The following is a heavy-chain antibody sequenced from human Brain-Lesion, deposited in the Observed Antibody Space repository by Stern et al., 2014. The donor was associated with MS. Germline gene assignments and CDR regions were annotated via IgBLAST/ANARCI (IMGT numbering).Heavy chain of an antibody. J-gene: IGHJ1*01. D-gene: IGHD6-19*01. Sequence: EVQLLQSGGGLVKPGGALSLSCAASGFSFTTYSMSWVRQTPGKGLQWVSVISCSGGTTYNPASVKRVFTNSRASYKNNLHQLMDSLRADDTAVYYCAKWPHHIAVAGTRYFQHWGQGPLVTVSS. CDR1: GFSFTTYS. CDR2: ISCSGGTT. V-gene: IGHV3-23*01. CDR3: AKWPHHIAVAGTRYFQH.